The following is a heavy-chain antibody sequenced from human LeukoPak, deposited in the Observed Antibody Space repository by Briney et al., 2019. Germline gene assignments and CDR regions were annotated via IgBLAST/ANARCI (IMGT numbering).Heavy chain of an antibody. D-gene: IGHD6-19*01. V-gene: IGHV4-59*01. CDR1: GGSISSYY. CDR3: AGSIAVARFAY. J-gene: IGHJ4*02. Sequence: PSETLYLTCTVSGGSISSYYWSWIRQPPGKGLEWIGYIYDSGSTNYNPSLKSRVTISVDTSKNQFSLKLSRVTAADTAVYYCAGSIAVARFAYWRWGTLVTVSS. CDR2: IYDSGST.